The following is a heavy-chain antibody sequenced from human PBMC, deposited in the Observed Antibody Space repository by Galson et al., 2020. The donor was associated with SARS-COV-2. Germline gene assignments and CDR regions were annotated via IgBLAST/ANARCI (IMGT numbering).Heavy chain of an antibody. J-gene: IGHJ5*02. CDR2: ISYNSNYI. CDR1: GFTFSSAT. Sequence: GESLKISCAASGFTFSSATINWVRQAPGKGLEWVAVISYNSNYIYYANSVKGRFTVSRDNAKNSLYLQMDSLTTEDTAVYYCTKLGGWTFFHAWFDPWGLGTLVTVSS. V-gene: IGHV3-21*01. D-gene: IGHD6-19*01. CDR3: TKLGGWTFFHAWFDP.